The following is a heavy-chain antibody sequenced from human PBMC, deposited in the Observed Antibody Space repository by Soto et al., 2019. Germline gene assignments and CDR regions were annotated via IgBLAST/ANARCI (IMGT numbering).Heavy chain of an antibody. D-gene: IGHD3-10*01. V-gene: IGHV4-39*01. Sequence: QLQLQESGPGLVKPSETLSLTCTVSGGSISSSSYYWGWIRQPPGKGLEWIGSIYYSGSTYYNPSLKSRVTISVDTSKNQFSLKLSSVTAADTAVYYCARLARPYGSGSYRAFDIWGQGTMVTVSS. CDR3: ARLARPYGSGSYRAFDI. CDR2: IYYSGST. J-gene: IGHJ3*02. CDR1: GGSISSSSYY.